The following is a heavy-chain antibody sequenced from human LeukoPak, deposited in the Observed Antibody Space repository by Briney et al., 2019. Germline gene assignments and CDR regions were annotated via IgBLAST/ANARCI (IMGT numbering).Heavy chain of an antibody. Sequence: KPSETLSLTCAVYGGSFSGYYWSWIRQPPGKGLEWIGEINHSGSTNYNPSLKSRVTISVDTSKNQFSLKPSSVTAADTAVYYCAREERAVSYYFDYWGQGTLVTVSS. CDR1: GGSFSGYY. V-gene: IGHV4-34*01. J-gene: IGHJ4*02. CDR3: AREERAVSYYFDY. CDR2: INHSGST. D-gene: IGHD2-8*01.